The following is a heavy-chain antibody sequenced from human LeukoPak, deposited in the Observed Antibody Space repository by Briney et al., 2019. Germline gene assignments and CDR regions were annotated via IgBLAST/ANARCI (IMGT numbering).Heavy chain of an antibody. Sequence: GGSLRLSCVASGFTFRNYGMNWVRQAPGKGLEWVSGLSVSGGSRYYADSVKGRFTISRDNSKDTLYLQMSSLRVEDTAIHYCAKALRGTHDAFDIWGQGTMVTVSS. V-gene: IGHV3-23*01. CDR1: GFTFRNYG. D-gene: IGHD3-16*01. CDR3: AKALRGTHDAFDI. CDR2: LSVSGGSR. J-gene: IGHJ3*02.